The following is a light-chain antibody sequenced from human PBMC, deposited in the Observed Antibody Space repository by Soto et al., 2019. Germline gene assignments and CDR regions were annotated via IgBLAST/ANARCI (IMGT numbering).Light chain of an antibody. CDR1: ESVSSN. Sequence: VMTQSPATLSVSPWERATLSCRASESVSSNLAWYQQRPGQAPRLVIYGVSNRATGIPDRFSGSGSGTDFTLTISRLEPEDFAVYYCQQYGSSPITFGQGTRLEI. V-gene: IGKV3-20*01. CDR2: GVS. CDR3: QQYGSSPIT. J-gene: IGKJ5*01.